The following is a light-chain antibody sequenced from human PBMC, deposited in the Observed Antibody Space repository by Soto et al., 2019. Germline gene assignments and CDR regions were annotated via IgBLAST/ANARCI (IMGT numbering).Light chain of an antibody. CDR2: GAF. CDR1: PSVTNF. CDR3: QQRNVWSPVT. V-gene: IGKV3-11*01. Sequence: EIVLTQSPASLSVSPGERATLSCRASPSVTNFLAWYQQKPGQAPRLLIYGAFNRATGITARFSGSGSGTDFTLTISSLEPEDSAIYYCQQRNVWSPVTFGPGTRLEIK. J-gene: IGKJ5*01.